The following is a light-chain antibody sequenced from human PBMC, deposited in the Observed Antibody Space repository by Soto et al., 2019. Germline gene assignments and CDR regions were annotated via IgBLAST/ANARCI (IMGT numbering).Light chain of an antibody. CDR1: QSVSSN. J-gene: IGKJ5*01. CDR3: QRYNAWPIT. CDR2: GAS. Sequence: EIVMTQSPATLSVSPGDRATLSCRAGQSVSSNLAWYQQQPGQAPRLLIYGASTRATGIPARFSGSGSGTEFTLTISSLQSEDFAVYYCQRYNAWPITFGQGTRLDIK. V-gene: IGKV3-15*01.